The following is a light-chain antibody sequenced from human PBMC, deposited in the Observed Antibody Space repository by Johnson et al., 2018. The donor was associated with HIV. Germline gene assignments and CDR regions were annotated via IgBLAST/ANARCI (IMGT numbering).Light chain of an antibody. V-gene: IGLV1-51*01. J-gene: IGLJ1*01. CDR3: GIGDSSRIAYF. Sequence: QSVLTQPPSVSAAPGQKVTISCSGSSSNIGNNYISWYQQLPGTAPKLLIYDNNKRPSGIPDRFSGSKSGPSASLGITGLPTGDEADYYCGIGDSSRIAYFFGTGTKVTVL. CDR2: DNN. CDR1: SSNIGNNY.